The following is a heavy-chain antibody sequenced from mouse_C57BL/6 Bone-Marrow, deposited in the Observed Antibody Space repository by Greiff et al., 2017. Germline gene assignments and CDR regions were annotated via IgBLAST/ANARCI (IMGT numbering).Heavy chain of an antibody. CDR1: GYTFTSYW. V-gene: IGHV1-50*01. CDR3: ARLTTVVDPWFAY. D-gene: IGHD1-1*01. CDR2: IDPSDSYT. J-gene: IGHJ3*01. Sequence: QVQLNQPGAELVKPGASVKLSCKASGYTFTSYWMQWVKQRPGQGLEWIGEIDPSDSYTNYNQKFKGKATLTVDTSSSTAYMQLSSLTSEDSAVYYCARLTTVVDPWFAYWGQGTLVTVSA.